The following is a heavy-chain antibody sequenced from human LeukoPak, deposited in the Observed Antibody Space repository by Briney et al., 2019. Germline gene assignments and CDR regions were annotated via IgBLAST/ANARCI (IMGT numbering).Heavy chain of an antibody. J-gene: IGHJ3*02. Sequence: ASVKVSCKASGYTFTGYYMHWVRQAPGQGLEWMGWISAYNGNTNYAQKLQGRVTMTTDTSTSTAYMELRSLRSDDTAVYYCARLLWFGEFIAFDIWGQGTMVTVSS. D-gene: IGHD3-10*01. CDR3: ARLLWFGEFIAFDI. CDR2: ISAYNGNT. CDR1: GYTFTGYY. V-gene: IGHV1-18*04.